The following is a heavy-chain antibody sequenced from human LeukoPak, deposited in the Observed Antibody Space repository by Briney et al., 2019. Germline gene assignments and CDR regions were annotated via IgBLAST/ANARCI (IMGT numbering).Heavy chain of an antibody. V-gene: IGHV4-39*01. CDR1: GGSISSGSYH. Sequence: PSETLSLTCTVSGGSISSGSYHWGWIRQPPGKGLEWIGSIHYSGSTYYNPSLKSRVTISVDTSKNQFSLKLSSVTAADTAVYYCARTRGLTRNCSSTTCYYNWFDPWGQGTLVTVSS. D-gene: IGHD2-2*01. CDR2: IHYSGST. J-gene: IGHJ5*02. CDR3: ARTRGLTRNCSSTTCYYNWFDP.